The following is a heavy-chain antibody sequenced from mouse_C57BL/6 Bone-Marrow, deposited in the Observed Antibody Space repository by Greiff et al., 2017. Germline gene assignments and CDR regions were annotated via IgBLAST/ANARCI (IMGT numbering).Heavy chain of an antibody. CDR1: GYTFTNYW. J-gene: IGHJ3*01. Sequence: QVQLQQSGAELVRPGTSVKMSCKASGYTFTNYWIGWAQQRPGHGLEWIGDIYPGGGYTNYNEKFKGKATLTADKSSSTAYMQFSSLTSEDSAIYYCARSYDGYYGFFAYWGQGTLVTVSA. CDR3: ARSYDGYYGFFAY. V-gene: IGHV1-63*01. D-gene: IGHD2-3*01. CDR2: IYPGGGYT.